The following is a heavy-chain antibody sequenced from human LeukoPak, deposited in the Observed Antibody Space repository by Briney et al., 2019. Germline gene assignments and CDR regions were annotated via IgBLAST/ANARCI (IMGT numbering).Heavy chain of an antibody. V-gene: IGHV3-23*01. CDR1: GFTFSSYS. CDR2: ISGSGSTT. CDR3: ARGSRPVVAANSFDY. J-gene: IGHJ4*02. D-gene: IGHD2-15*01. Sequence: QSGGSLRLSCAASGFTFSSYSMNWVRQAPGKGLEWVSVISGSGSTTYYADSVKGRFTISRDNSKNTLYLQMNSLRAEDTAVYYCARGSRPVVAANSFDYWGQGTLVTVSS.